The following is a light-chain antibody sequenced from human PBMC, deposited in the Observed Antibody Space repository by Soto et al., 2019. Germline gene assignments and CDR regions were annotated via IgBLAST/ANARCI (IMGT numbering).Light chain of an antibody. V-gene: IGLV3-21*04. J-gene: IGLJ2*01. CDR3: QVWDSSSDHVV. CDR1: NIGSKS. CDR2: YDS. Sequence: SYELTQPPSVSVAPGKTARITCGGNNIGSKSGHWYQQKPGQAPVLVIYYDSDRPSGIPERFSGSNSGNTATLTISRVESGDEADYYCQVWDSSSDHVVFGGGPKLTVL.